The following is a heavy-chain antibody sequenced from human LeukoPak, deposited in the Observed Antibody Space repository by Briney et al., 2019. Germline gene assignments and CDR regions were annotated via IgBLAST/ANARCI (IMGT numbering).Heavy chain of an antibody. D-gene: IGHD2-2*01. Sequence: KPSETLSLTCAVYGGSFSGYYWSWIRQPPGKGLEWIGEINHSGSTNYNPSLKSRVTISVDTSKNQFSLKLSSVTAADTAVYYCARGEVVVVVPAAMRYNWFDPWGQGTLVTVSS. J-gene: IGHJ5*02. CDR2: INHSGST. CDR1: GGSFSGYY. CDR3: ARGEVVVVVPAAMRYNWFDP. V-gene: IGHV4-34*01.